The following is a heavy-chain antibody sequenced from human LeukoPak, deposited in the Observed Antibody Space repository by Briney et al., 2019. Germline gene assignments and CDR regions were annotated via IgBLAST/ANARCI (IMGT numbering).Heavy chain of an antibody. CDR2: ISAYNGNT. J-gene: IGHJ4*02. V-gene: IGHV1-18*01. CDR1: GYTFTSYG. D-gene: IGHD2-2*01. Sequence: ASVKVSCKASGYTFTSYGISWVRQAPGQGLEWMGWISAYNGNTSYAQKLQGRVTMTTDTSTSTAYMELRSLRSDDTAVYYCAREVDCSSTSCYSLAFDYWGQGTLVTVSS. CDR3: AREVDCSSTSCYSLAFDY.